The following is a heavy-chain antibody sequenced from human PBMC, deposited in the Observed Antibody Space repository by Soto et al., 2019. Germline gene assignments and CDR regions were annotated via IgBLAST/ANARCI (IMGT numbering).Heavy chain of an antibody. V-gene: IGHV1-2*02. CDR1: GYTFTGYY. J-gene: IGHJ6*02. CDR2: INPNSGGT. CDR3: ARDRGGMGSVSCTSTSCNDYYSYYGMDV. D-gene: IGHD2-2*01. Sequence: QVQLVQSGAEVKKPGASVKVSCKASGYTFTGYYMHWVRQATGQGPEWMGWINPNSGGTNYAQKFQGRVTMTRDTSITTVYMELSRLRSDDTAVYYCARDRGGMGSVSCTSTSCNDYYSYYGMDVWGQGSTVTVSS.